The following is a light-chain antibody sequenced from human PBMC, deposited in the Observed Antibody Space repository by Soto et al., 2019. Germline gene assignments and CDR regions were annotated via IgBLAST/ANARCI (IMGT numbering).Light chain of an antibody. Sequence: DIQMTQSPSTLSASVGDRVTIACRASQGISNWLAWYQQKPGKAPKLLIFHASSLESGVPSRFSGSGSGTEFTLTISGLQPDDFATYYCQQYNSFSWTFGQGTKVDI. CDR2: HAS. J-gene: IGKJ1*01. CDR3: QQYNSFSWT. CDR1: QGISNW. V-gene: IGKV1-5*01.